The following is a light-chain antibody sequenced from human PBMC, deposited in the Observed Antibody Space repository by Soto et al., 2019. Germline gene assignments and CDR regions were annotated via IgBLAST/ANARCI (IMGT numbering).Light chain of an antibody. V-gene: IGKV3-20*01. J-gene: IGKJ1*01. CDR3: QQYVRTGT. CDR2: GAS. Sequence: EIVLTQSPGTLSLSPGERSTLSCRASQSVSNNYLALYQQKPGQAPRLLICGASNRATGIPDRFSGSGSGTDFTLTISRLEAEDFAVYYCQQYVRTGTF. CDR1: QSVSNNY.